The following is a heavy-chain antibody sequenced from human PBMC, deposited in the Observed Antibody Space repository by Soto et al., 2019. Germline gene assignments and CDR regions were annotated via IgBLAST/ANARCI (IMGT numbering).Heavy chain of an antibody. J-gene: IGHJ4*02. D-gene: IGHD1-26*01. CDR2: INSDGTRT. Sequence: GGSLRLSCAASGFTFTNYWMHWVRQAPGKGLVWVSRINSDGTRTTYADSVRGRFTISRDNAKNTLYLQMNSLRAEDTAVYYFFSLSGGSYDLFYFCGQGSLDTGSS. V-gene: IGHV3-74*01. CDR1: GFTFTNYW. CDR3: FSLSGGSYDLFYF.